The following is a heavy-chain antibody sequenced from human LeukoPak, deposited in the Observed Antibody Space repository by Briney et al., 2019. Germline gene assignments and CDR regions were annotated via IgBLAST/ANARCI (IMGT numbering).Heavy chain of an antibody. D-gene: IGHD1-26*01. Sequence: GRSLRLSCAASGFTFSDHYMDWVRQAPGKGLEWVGRTRNKANSYTTEYAASVKGRFTISRDDSKNSLYLQMNSLKTEDTAVYYCATNSGSYEDEYFQHWGQGTLVTVSS. CDR1: GFTFSDHY. CDR3: ATNSGSYEDEYFQH. CDR2: TRNKANSYTT. J-gene: IGHJ1*01. V-gene: IGHV3-72*01.